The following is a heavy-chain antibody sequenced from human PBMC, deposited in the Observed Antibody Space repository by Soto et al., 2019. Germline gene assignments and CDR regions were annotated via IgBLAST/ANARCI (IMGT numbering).Heavy chain of an antibody. CDR2: IDPSDSYT. V-gene: IGHV5-10-1*01. CDR1: GYSFTSYW. Sequence: PGESLKISCKGSGYSFTSYWISWVRQMPGKGLEWMGRIDPSDSYTNYSPSFQGHVTISADKSISTAYLQWSSLKASDTAMYYCARLAYSSVPLNYYGMDVWGQGTTVTSP. J-gene: IGHJ6*02. CDR3: ARLAYSSVPLNYYGMDV. D-gene: IGHD6-25*01.